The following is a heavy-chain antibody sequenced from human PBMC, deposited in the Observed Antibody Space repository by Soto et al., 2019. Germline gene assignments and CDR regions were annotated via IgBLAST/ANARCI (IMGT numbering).Heavy chain of an antibody. V-gene: IGHV3-23*01. CDR3: AKKGGVPAAQGYYFDY. CDR2: LSGSGGNT. Sequence: EVQLLESGGGLVQPGGSLRLSCAASGFTFSSYAMSWVRQAPGKGLEWVSALSGSGGNTYYADSVKGRFTISRDNSKNTLYLQMNILRAEDTAVYYCAKKGGVPAAQGYYFDYWGQGTLVTVSS. D-gene: IGHD2-2*01. CDR1: GFTFSSYA. J-gene: IGHJ4*02.